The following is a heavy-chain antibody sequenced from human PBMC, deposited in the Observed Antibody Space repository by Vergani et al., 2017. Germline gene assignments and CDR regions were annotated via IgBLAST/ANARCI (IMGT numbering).Heavy chain of an antibody. V-gene: IGHV1-2*06. J-gene: IGHJ6*02. D-gene: IGHD3-3*01. CDR2: INPNSGGT. Sequence: QVQLVQSGAEVKKPGASVKVSCKASGYTFTGYYMHWVRQAPGQGLEWMGRINPNSGGTNYAQKFQGRVTMTRDTSISTAYMELSSLRSEDTAVYYCARVLGYDFWSGYSTTDYYGMDVWGQGTTVTVSS. CDR3: ARVLGYDFWSGYSTTDYYGMDV. CDR1: GYTFTGYY.